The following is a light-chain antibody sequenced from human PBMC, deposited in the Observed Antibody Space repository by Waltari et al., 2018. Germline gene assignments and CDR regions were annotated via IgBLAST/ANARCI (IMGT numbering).Light chain of an antibody. V-gene: IGKV4-1*01. Sequence: DIVMTQSPDSLAVSLGERATINCKSSQSVLYSSNNKNYLAWYQQKPRQPPKLLIYWASTRESGVPDRFSGSGSETDFTLTVSSLQAEDVAVYYCQQYYSTPTFGQGTKLEIK. J-gene: IGKJ2*01. CDR2: WAS. CDR3: QQYYSTPT. CDR1: QSVLYSSNNKNY.